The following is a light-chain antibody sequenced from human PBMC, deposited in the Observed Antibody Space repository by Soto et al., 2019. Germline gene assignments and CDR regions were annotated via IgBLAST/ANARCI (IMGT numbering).Light chain of an antibody. CDR2: GAS. CDR3: QQYGSWT. Sequence: EIVMTQSPATLSVSPGERATLSCRASQSVSSNLAWYQQKPGQPPRLLIYGASTRATGVPARFSGSGSGTEFTLTISSLQSEDFAVYYCQQYGSWTFGQGTKVEIK. J-gene: IGKJ1*01. CDR1: QSVSSN. V-gene: IGKV3-15*01.